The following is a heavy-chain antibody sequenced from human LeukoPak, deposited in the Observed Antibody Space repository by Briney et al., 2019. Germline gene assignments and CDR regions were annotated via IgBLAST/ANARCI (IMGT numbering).Heavy chain of an antibody. CDR1: GPSFTGYY. V-gene: IGHV4-34*01. Sequence: ETVSLTYPLYGPSFTGYYSSWIRQPPGKGLECIGEINHSVSTNYNPSLKSRVTISVDTSKNQFSLKMSSVTAADTAVYYCASEAYGCHYRTIDYWGQGTLVTVSS. D-gene: IGHD2-15*01. CDR2: INHSVST. J-gene: IGHJ4*02. CDR3: ASEAYGCHYRTIDY.